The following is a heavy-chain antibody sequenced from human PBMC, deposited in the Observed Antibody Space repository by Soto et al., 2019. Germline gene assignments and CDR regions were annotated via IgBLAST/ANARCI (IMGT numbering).Heavy chain of an antibody. Sequence: SETLCLTCAAYGGSFSSYYWSRIRQPPGKGLEWIGEVNDSGSTNYNPSLTSRVTISVDTSKNQFTLKLSSVTAADTAVYYCARGPAYYYGSGSYYNGYYYYGMDVWGQGTTVTVSS. D-gene: IGHD3-10*01. J-gene: IGHJ6*02. CDR1: GGSFSSYY. CDR3: ARGPAYYYGSGSYYNGYYYYGMDV. CDR2: VNDSGST. V-gene: IGHV4-34*01.